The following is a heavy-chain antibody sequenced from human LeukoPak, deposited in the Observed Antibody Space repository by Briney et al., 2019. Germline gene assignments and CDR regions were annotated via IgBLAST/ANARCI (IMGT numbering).Heavy chain of an antibody. Sequence: GGSLRLSCAASGFTFSSYSMNWVRQAPGKGLEWVSSISSSSSYIYYADSVKGRFTISRDNAKNSLYLQMNSLRAEDTAVYYCASLSIAAAGDFDYWRQGTLVTVSS. V-gene: IGHV3-21*01. CDR2: ISSSSSYI. CDR3: ASLSIAAAGDFDY. D-gene: IGHD6-13*01. CDR1: GFTFSSYS. J-gene: IGHJ4*02.